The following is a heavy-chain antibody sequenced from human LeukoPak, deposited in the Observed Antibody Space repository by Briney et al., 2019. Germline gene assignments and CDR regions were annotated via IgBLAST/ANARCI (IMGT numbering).Heavy chain of an antibody. Sequence: SETLSLTCTVSGGSISSYYWSWIRQPPGKGLEWIGYIYYSGSTNYNPSLKSRVTISVDTSKDQFSLKLSSVTAADTAVYYCARPVAYDDAFDIWGQGTMVTVSS. CDR3: ARPVAYDDAFDI. CDR2: IYYSGST. D-gene: IGHD4-23*01. J-gene: IGHJ3*02. CDR1: GGSISSYY. V-gene: IGHV4-59*01.